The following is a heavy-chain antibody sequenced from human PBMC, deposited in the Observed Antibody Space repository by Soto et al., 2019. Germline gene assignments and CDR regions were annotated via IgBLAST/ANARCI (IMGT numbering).Heavy chain of an antibody. Sequence: SETLSITCSDSGGTISGYYWTWIRQPAGKGLEWIGRIYSSGNTKYNPSLQSRVTMSLDTSNNQFSLRLTSVTAADTAVYYCARGQRFSDWFDPWGQGTLVTVSS. CDR3: ARGQRFSDWFDP. D-gene: IGHD3-3*01. J-gene: IGHJ5*02. V-gene: IGHV4-4*07. CDR2: IYSSGNT. CDR1: GGTISGYY.